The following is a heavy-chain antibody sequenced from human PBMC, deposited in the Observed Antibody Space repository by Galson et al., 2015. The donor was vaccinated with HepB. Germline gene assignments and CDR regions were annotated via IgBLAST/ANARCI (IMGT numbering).Heavy chain of an antibody. CDR2: ISYDGSNK. CDR1: GFTFSSYA. CDR3: ARERPYYDSSGYFDY. D-gene: IGHD3-22*01. V-gene: IGHV3-30*04. Sequence: SLRLSCAASGFTFSSYAMHWVRQAPGKGLEWVAVISYDGSNKYYADSVKGRFTISRDNSKNTLYLQMNSLRAEDTAVYYCARERPYYDSSGYFDYWGQGTLVTVPS. J-gene: IGHJ4*02.